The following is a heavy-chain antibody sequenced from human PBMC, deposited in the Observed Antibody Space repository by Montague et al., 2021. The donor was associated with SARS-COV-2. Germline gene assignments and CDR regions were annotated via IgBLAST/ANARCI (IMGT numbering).Heavy chain of an antibody. V-gene: IGHV4-39*01. D-gene: IGHD2-2*01. CDR1: GDSINSRYYY. CDR3: AIHRGTGPAALDWFDP. J-gene: IGHJ5*02. Sequence: SETLSLTCSVSGDSINSRYYYCGWVRQPPGKGLEWIGSIDYSGSTSYNPSLKSRVTLSVYTSKNHFSLKLNSVAAADTAVYFCAIHRGTGPAALDWFDPWGQGTLVTVSS. CDR2: IDYSGST.